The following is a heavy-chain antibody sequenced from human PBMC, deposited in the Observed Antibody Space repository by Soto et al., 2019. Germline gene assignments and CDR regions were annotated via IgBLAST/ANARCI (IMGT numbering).Heavy chain of an antibody. D-gene: IGHD1-26*01. Sequence: ESLKISLKGCGYIFTNYWIAWVRQMPGKGLEWIGMIYPGDSDTKISPSFKGQVTISADKSLSTAYFQRNSLKASDTAMYFCARRGGSYAGPPDYWGQGTLVTVSS. V-gene: IGHV5-51*01. CDR3: ARRGGSYAGPPDY. J-gene: IGHJ4*02. CDR1: GYIFTNYW. CDR2: IYPGDSDT.